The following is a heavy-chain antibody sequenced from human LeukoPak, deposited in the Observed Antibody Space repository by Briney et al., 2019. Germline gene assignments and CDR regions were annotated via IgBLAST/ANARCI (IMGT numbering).Heavy chain of an antibody. Sequence: GGSLRLSCAASGFTFSGKWMHWVRQAPGKGLVWVSRIKGDGSSTTYADSVKGRFTISRDNAKNTLHLQMNSLRAEDTAVYYCAKEKNWNDNYFDYWGQGTLVTVSS. D-gene: IGHD1-1*01. V-gene: IGHV3-74*03. CDR3: AKEKNWNDNYFDY. CDR2: IKGDGSST. CDR1: GFTFSGKW. J-gene: IGHJ4*02.